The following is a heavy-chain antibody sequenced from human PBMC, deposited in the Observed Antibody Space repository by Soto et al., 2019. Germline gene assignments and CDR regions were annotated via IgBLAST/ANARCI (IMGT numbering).Heavy chain of an antibody. Sequence: GGSLRLSCAASGFTFSSYGMHWVRQAPGKGLEWVAVISYDGSNKYYADSVKGRFTISRDNSKNTLYLQMNSLRAEDTAVYYCAKDIGYCSGGSCEYYFDYWGQGTLVTVSS. J-gene: IGHJ4*02. CDR1: GFTFSSYG. V-gene: IGHV3-30*18. D-gene: IGHD2-15*01. CDR2: ISYDGSNK. CDR3: AKDIGYCSGGSCEYYFDY.